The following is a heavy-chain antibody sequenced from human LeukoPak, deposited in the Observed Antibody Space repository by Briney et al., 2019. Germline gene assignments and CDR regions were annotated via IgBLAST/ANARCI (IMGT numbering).Heavy chain of an antibody. D-gene: IGHD3-10*01. V-gene: IGHV4-30-2*01. CDR3: ARDSSWPIAMVRGVITWFDP. J-gene: IGHJ5*02. Sequence: KPSETLSLTCTVSGGSISSGGYYWSWIRQPPGKGLEWIGYIYHSGSTYYNPSLKSRVTISVDRSKNQFSLKLSSVTAADTAVYYCARDSSWPIAMVRGVITWFDPWGQGTLVTVSS. CDR2: IYHSGST. CDR1: GGSISSGGYY.